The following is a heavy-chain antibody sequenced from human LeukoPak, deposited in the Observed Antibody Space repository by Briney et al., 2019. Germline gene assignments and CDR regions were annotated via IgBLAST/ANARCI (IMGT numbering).Heavy chain of an antibody. V-gene: IGHV3-21*04. CDR1: GLTISNRD. CDR2: ISSNSNYR. J-gene: IGHJ5*01. D-gene: IGHD3-10*01. Sequence: KPGGSLRLSCAASGLTISNRDMNWVRQAPGKGLEWVSSISSNSNYRYHADSVKGRFTISRDNAKNSLYLQMNSLRAEDTALYYCAKPLMLRGDQPDSWGQGALVTVSS. CDR3: AKPLMLRGDQPDS.